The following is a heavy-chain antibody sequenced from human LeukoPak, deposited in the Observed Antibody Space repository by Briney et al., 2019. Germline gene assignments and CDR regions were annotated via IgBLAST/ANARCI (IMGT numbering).Heavy chain of an antibody. CDR3: ARGQPQRYNSDWYVNWFDP. CDR2: IYYSGTT. Sequence: SETLSLTCTVSGASISSSYWSWIRQPPGKGLEWIGYIYYSGTTKYNPSLRGRVTISIDTSKNQFSLKVNSVTAADTAVYYCARGQPQRYNSDWYVNWFDPWGQGTLVSVSS. V-gene: IGHV4-59*01. J-gene: IGHJ5*02. CDR1: GASISSSY. D-gene: IGHD6-19*01.